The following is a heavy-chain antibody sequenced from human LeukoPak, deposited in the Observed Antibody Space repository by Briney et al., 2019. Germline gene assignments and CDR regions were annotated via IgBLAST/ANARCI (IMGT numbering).Heavy chain of an antibody. D-gene: IGHD3-3*01. Sequence: PGGSLRLSCAASGFTFSSYAMIWVRQAPGKGLEWVSAISGSGGSTYYADSVKGRFTISRDNSKNTLYLQMNSLRAEDTAVYYCAKEVQGEYYDFWSGYYTDYFDYWGQGTLVTVSS. CDR2: ISGSGGST. V-gene: IGHV3-23*01. J-gene: IGHJ4*02. CDR3: AKEVQGEYYDFWSGYYTDYFDY. CDR1: GFTFSSYA.